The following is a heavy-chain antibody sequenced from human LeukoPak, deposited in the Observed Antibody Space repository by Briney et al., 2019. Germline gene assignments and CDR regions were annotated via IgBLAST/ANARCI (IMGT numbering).Heavy chain of an antibody. V-gene: IGHV1-18*01. Sequence: ASVKVSCKASGYTFTSYGISWVRQAPGQGLEWMGWISAYNGNTNYAQKLQGRVTMTTDTSTSTAYMELRSLRSDDTAVYYCGRDLPYEVAARPPFDYWGQGTLVTVSS. CDR1: GYTFTSYG. CDR2: ISAYNGNT. J-gene: IGHJ4*02. D-gene: IGHD6-6*01. CDR3: GRDLPYEVAARPPFDY.